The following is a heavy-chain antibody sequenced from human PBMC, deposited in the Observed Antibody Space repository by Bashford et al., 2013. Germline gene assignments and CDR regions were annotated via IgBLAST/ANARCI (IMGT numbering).Heavy chain of an antibody. CDR2: ISAYNGNT. J-gene: IGHJ3*01. CDR1: GYTFDSYG. V-gene: IGHV1-18*01. CDR3: ARDGPVVGVWNAFDV. Sequence: ASVKVSCRASGYTFDSYGISWVRQAPGQGLEYMGWISAYNGNTNYAQKFPGRVTMTTDTSTSTAYMELSSLRSDDTAVYFCARDGPVVGVWNAFDVWGQGTVVTVSS. D-gene: IGHD1-26*01.